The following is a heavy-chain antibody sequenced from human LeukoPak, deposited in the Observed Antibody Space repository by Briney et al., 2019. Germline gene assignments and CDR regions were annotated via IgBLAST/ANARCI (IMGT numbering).Heavy chain of an antibody. J-gene: IGHJ4*02. V-gene: IGHV3-7*01. D-gene: IGHD3-10*01. CDR3: ARGCGRARCPYYFDY. Sequence: GGSLTLSCAASGFTFTSHWMSGGRQAPGKGLEWVATIKQDGNEHHHVDSVADRFIISRDNSYRSLSPQTATLRAEDTAVYYCARGCGRARCPYYFDYWGPGTLVTVSS. CDR2: IKQDGNEH. CDR1: GFTFTSHW.